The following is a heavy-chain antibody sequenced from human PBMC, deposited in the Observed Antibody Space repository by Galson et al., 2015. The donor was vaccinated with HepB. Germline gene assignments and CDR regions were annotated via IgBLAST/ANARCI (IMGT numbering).Heavy chain of an antibody. V-gene: IGHV3-23*01. CDR1: GVTFSSFA. Sequence: SLRLSCAASGVTFSSFAMSWVRQAPGKGLEWVSGISGNGGTTNYADSVKGRFTISRDNSENTLYLQMNSLRAEDTAVYYCASRYSSAWYFDYWGQGTLVTVSS. CDR2: ISGNGGTT. J-gene: IGHJ4*02. D-gene: IGHD6-13*01. CDR3: ASRYSSAWYFDY.